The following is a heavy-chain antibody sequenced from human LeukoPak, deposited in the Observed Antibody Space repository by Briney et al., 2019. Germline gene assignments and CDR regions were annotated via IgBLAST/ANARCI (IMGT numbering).Heavy chain of an antibody. CDR2: IYPGDSDT. J-gene: IGHJ5*01. CDR3: TRQSQACSTGSCYVVS. CDR1: GYTFRSYW. V-gene: IGHV5-51*01. D-gene: IGHD2-15*01. Sequence: GESLKISCEGSGYTFRSYWIGWVRQMPGKDLEWMGMIYPGDSDTRYSPSFQGQVTFSADLSLNTAYLQWSSLEASDTAIYYCTRQSQACSTGSCYVVSWGQETQVTVSS.